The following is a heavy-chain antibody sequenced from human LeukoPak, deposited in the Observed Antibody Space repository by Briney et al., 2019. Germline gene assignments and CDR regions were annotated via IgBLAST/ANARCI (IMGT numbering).Heavy chain of an antibody. CDR3: ARDRGAAAGLFDY. CDR2: IYYSGST. CDR1: GGSISSYY. Sequence: SETLSLTCTVSGGSISSYYWSWIRQPPGEGLEWIGYIYYSGSTNYNPSLKSRVTISVDTSKNQFSLKLSSVTAADTAVYYCARDRGAAAGLFDYWGQGTLVTVSS. V-gene: IGHV4-59*01. J-gene: IGHJ4*02. D-gene: IGHD6-13*01.